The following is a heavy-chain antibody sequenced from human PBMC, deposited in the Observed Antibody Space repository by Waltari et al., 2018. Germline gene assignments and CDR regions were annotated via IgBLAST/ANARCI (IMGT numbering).Heavy chain of an antibody. CDR3: ARELADTTSPGWHLDL. J-gene: IGHJ2*01. V-gene: IGHV3-13*01. Sequence: HWVRQATGKGLEWVSAIGVGGDTYYPDSVKGRFTISRENAKNSLYLQMNSLRAGDTAVYYCARELADTTSPGWHLDLWGRGTLVTVSS. CDR2: IGVGGDT. D-gene: IGHD1-26*01.